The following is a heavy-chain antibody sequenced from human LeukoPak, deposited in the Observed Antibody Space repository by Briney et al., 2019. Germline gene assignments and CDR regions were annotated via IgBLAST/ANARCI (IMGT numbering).Heavy chain of an antibody. V-gene: IGHV3-30*18. CDR3: AKATVAHDAFDI. CDR1: GFTFSYYG. Sequence: PGRSLRLSCAASGFTFSYYGMHWVRQAPGKGLEWVAVISYDGSNKYYADSVKGRFTISRDNSKNTLYLQMNSLRAEDTAVYYCAKATVAHDAFDIWGQGTMVTVSS. CDR2: ISYDGSNK. D-gene: IGHD6-19*01. J-gene: IGHJ3*02.